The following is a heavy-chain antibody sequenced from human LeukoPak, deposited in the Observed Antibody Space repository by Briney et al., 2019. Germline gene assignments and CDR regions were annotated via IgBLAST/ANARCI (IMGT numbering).Heavy chain of an antibody. V-gene: IGHV3-7*01. J-gene: IGHJ4*02. Sequence: GGSLRLSCAASGFTFSSYWMTWVRQAPGKGLEWVANIKRDGSDKYYMDSVKGRFTISRDNAKNSLYLQMNSLRAEDTAVYYCARRTAGYSSSWFDYWGQGTLVTVSS. D-gene: IGHD6-13*01. CDR1: GFTFSSYW. CDR2: IKRDGSDK. CDR3: ARRTAGYSSSWFDY.